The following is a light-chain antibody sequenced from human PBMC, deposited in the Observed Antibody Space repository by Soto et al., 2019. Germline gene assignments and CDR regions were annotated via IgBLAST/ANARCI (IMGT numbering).Light chain of an antibody. CDR3: QQSYGTPIT. V-gene: IGKV1-39*01. J-gene: IGKJ5*01. CDR2: AAS. Sequence: DIQMTQSPSSLSASVGDRVTITCRASQSISSYLNWYQQKPGKAPKLLIYAASSLQSGVPSRFSGSGSGTDFTLTINSLKTEDFATYYCQQSYGTPITFCQGTRLEI. CDR1: QSISSY.